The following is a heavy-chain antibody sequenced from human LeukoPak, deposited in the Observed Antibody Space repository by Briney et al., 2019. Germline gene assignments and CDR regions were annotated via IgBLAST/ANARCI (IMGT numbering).Heavy chain of an antibody. CDR2: IYWDDDK. CDR1: GFSLTTHGVG. V-gene: IGHV2-5*02. CDR3: AHRGRGYCSGGSCYYGWFDP. Sequence: GSGPTLVKPTQTLTLTCTFSGFSLTTHGVGVGWIRQPPGKAPEWLALIYWDDDKRYRPSLKSRLIITKDTSKNQVVLTMSNMDPVDTATYYCAHRGRGYCSGGSCYYGWFDPWGQEILVTVSS. J-gene: IGHJ5*02. D-gene: IGHD2-15*01.